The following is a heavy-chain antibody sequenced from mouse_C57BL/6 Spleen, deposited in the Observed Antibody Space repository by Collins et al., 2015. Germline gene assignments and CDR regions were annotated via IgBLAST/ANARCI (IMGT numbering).Heavy chain of an antibody. J-gene: IGHJ4*01. Sequence: QVQLQQSGAELVRPGTSVKMSCKASGYTFTNYWIGWAKQRPGHGLEWIGDIYPGGGYTNYNEKFKGKATLTADKSSSTAYMQFSSLTSEDSAIYYCARVETHYSMDYWGQGTSVTVSS. CDR2: IYPGGGYT. D-gene: IGHD1-2*01. V-gene: IGHV1-63*01. CDR1: GYTFTNYW. CDR3: ARVETHYSMDY.